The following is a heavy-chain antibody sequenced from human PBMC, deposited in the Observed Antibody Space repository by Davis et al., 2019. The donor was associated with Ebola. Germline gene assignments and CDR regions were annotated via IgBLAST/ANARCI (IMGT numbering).Heavy chain of an antibody. CDR1: GYTFTSYA. Sequence: AASVKVSCKASGYTFTSYAMHWVRQAPGQRLEWMGWINAGNGNTKYSQKFQGRVTITRDTSASTAYMELSSLRSEDTAVYYCARDRYCSGGSCYSSYYYGMDVWGQGTTVTVSS. V-gene: IGHV1-3*01. D-gene: IGHD2-15*01. CDR2: INAGNGNT. CDR3: ARDRYCSGGSCYSSYYYGMDV. J-gene: IGHJ6*02.